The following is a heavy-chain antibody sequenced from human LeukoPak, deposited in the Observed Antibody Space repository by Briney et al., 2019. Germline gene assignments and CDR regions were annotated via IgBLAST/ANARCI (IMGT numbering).Heavy chain of an antibody. Sequence: GSLRLSCAASGFTFSNYAMAWVRQAPGKGLEWVANIKQDGSEKYYVDSVKGRFTISRDNAKNSLYLQMNSLRAEDTAVYYCARDPTGSWGQGTLVTVSS. D-gene: IGHD3-9*01. J-gene: IGHJ5*02. CDR2: IKQDGSEK. V-gene: IGHV3-7*01. CDR1: GFTFSNYA. CDR3: ARDPTGS.